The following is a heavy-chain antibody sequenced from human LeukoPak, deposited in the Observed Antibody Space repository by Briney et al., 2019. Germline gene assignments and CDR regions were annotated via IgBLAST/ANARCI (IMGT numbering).Heavy chain of an antibody. CDR1: GYTFTSYY. Sequence: ASVKVSCKASGYTFTSYYMHWVRQAPGQGLEWMGIINPSGGSTSYAQKFQGRVTMTRDTSTSTVYMELSSLRSEDTAVYYCARVLSYYDSSGSPSYWGQGTPVTVSS. CDR3: ARVLSYYDSSGSPSY. CDR2: INPSGGST. V-gene: IGHV1-46*01. J-gene: IGHJ4*02. D-gene: IGHD3-22*01.